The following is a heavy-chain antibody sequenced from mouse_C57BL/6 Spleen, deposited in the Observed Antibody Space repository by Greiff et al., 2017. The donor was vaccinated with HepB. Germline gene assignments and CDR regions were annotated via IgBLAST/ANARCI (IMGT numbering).Heavy chain of an antibody. CDR3: ARIPLGRDYFDY. CDR2: INPNNGGT. V-gene: IGHV1-18*01. CDR1: GYTFTDYN. Sequence: EVQLQQSGPELVKPGASVKIPCKASGYTFTDYNMDWVKQSHGKSLEWIGDINPNNGGTIYNQKFKGKATLTVDKSSSTAYMELRSLTSEDTAVYYCARIPLGRDYFDYWGQGTTLTVSS. J-gene: IGHJ2*01. D-gene: IGHD4-1*01.